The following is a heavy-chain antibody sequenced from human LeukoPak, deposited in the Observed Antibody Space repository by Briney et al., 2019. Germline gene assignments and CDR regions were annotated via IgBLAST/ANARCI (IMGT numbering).Heavy chain of an antibody. D-gene: IGHD1-26*01. CDR3: ARGPGLGRYRKAAPS. V-gene: IGHV4-34*01. J-gene: IGHJ4*02. CDR1: GRSFSGYY. Sequence: PSETMSPTRAVDGRSFSGYYWSWIRQPPGSVLEWIGEINHSGSTNYNPSLKGRVTISVDTSMNQFSLKLSSVTAADTAVYYCARGPGLGRYRKAAPSWGQGTLVTVSS. CDR2: INHSGST.